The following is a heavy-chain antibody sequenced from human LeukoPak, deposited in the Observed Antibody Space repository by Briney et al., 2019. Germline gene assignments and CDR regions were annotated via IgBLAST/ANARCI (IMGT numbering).Heavy chain of an antibody. D-gene: IGHD4-17*01. CDR3: ARDGSGTTVTTIDAFDI. J-gene: IGHJ3*02. Sequence: KASQTLSLTCTVSGGSISSGGYYWSWIRQHPGKGLEWIGYIYYSGSTYYNPSLKSRVTISVDTSKNQFSLKLSSVTAADTAVYYCARDGSGTTVTTIDAFDIWGQGTMVTVSS. CDR1: GGSISSGGYY. CDR2: IYYSGST. V-gene: IGHV4-31*03.